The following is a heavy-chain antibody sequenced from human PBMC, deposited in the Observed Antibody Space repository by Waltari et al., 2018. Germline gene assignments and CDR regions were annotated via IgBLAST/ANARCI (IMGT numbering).Heavy chain of an antibody. Sequence: QVQLVQSGAEVKKPGASVKVSCKASGYTFTSYAMHWVCQATGQRLEWMGWINAGNGNTKHSQKFQGRVTITRDTSAITAYMELSSLRSEDTAVYYCAREESGGSGSYYKSYYYYYGMDVWGQGTTVTVSS. D-gene: IGHD3-10*01. CDR3: AREESGGSGSYYKSYYYYYGMDV. V-gene: IGHV1-3*01. J-gene: IGHJ6*02. CDR2: INAGNGNT. CDR1: GYTFTSYA.